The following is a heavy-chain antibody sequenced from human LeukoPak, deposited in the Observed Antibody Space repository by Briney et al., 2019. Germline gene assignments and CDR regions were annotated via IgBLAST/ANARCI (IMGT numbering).Heavy chain of an antibody. J-gene: IGHJ6*03. CDR1: GGSISSNSYY. D-gene: IGHD2-2*01. Sequence: SETLSLTCTVSGGSISSNSYYWGWIRQPPGKGLEWIGSIYYGGSTYYNPSHKSRVTISVDTSKNQFSLKLSSVTAADTAVYYCARRRCTSCYGSYYYYMDVWGKGTTVTVSS. CDR3: ARRRCTSCYGSYYYYMDV. V-gene: IGHV4-39*01. CDR2: IYYGGST.